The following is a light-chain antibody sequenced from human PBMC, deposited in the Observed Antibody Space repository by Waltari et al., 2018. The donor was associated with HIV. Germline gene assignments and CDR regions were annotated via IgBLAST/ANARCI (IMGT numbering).Light chain of an antibody. Sequence: QSVLTQPPSASGTPGQGVTISCSGRSSSIGSNPVNWYRQVPGTAPKLLIYSNDQRHSGVPDRFSGSKSGTSASLAISGLQSEDEADFYCAAWDDSLNGVLFGGGTKLTVL. CDR2: SND. V-gene: IGLV1-44*01. CDR1: SSSIGSNP. CDR3: AAWDDSLNGVL. J-gene: IGLJ2*01.